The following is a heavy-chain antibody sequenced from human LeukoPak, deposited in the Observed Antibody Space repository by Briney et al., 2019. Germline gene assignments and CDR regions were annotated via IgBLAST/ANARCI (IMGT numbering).Heavy chain of an antibody. CDR2: ISWNSGSI. Sequence: GGSLRLSCAASGFTFDDYAMHWVRQAPGKGLEWVSGISWNSGSIGYADSVKGRFTITRDNAQNFMSLQMNNLKPEDTAVYYCARDTNNGLDVWGRGTTVTVS. V-gene: IGHV3-9*01. J-gene: IGHJ6*02. CDR3: ARDTNNGLDV. D-gene: IGHD1-20*01. CDR1: GFTFDDYA.